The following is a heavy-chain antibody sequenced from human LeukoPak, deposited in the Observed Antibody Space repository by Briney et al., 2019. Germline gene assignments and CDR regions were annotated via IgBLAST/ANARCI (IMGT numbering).Heavy chain of an antibody. CDR1: GGSFSGYY. J-gene: IGHJ4*02. CDR3: ARFSGIYGHDS. V-gene: IGHV4-34*01. Sequence: PSETLSHTCAVYGGSFSGYYWSWIRQPPGKGLEWIGEINHSGSTNYNPSLKSRVTISVDTSKNQFSLKLSSVTAADTAVYYCARFSGIYGHDSWGQGTLVSVSS. D-gene: IGHD3-10*01. CDR2: INHSGST.